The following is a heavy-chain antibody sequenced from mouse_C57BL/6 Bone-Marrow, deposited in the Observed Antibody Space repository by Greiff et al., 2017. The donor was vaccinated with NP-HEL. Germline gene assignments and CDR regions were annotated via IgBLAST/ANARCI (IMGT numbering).Heavy chain of an antibody. J-gene: IGHJ3*01. CDR1: GYTFTDYY. V-gene: IGHV1-19*01. D-gene: IGHD2-1*01. Sequence: VQLQQSGPVLVKPGASVKMSCKASGYTFTDYYMNWVKQSHGKSLEWIGVINPYNGGTSYNQKFKGKATLTVVKSSSTAYMELNSLTSEDSAVYYCARKLYYDNYGFAYWGQGTLVTVSA. CDR3: ARKLYYDNYGFAY. CDR2: INPYNGGT.